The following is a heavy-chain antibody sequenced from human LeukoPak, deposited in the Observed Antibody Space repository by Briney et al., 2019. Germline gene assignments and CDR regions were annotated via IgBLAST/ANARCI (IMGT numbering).Heavy chain of an antibody. CDR2: IKQDGSEK. V-gene: IGHV3-7*01. D-gene: IGHD1-26*01. CDR1: GFTFSRYW. CDR3: ARLIVGAIDS. Sequence: PGGSLGLSCAASGFTFSRYWMSWVRQAPGKGLEWVANIKQDGSEKYYVDSVKGRFTISRDNAKNSLYLQMNSLRAEDTAVYYCARLIVGAIDSWGQGTLVTVSS. J-gene: IGHJ4*02.